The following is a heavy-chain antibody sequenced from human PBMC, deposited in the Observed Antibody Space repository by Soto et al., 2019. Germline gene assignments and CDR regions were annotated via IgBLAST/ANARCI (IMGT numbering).Heavy chain of an antibody. CDR2: ISSTGNTI. CDR3: ASPMVTAPNDAFDV. V-gene: IGHV3-48*03. Sequence: HPXGSLRLSCAASGFTFSGYEMNWVRQAPGKGLEWISYISSTGNTIYYADSVKGRFTISRDNAKNSLYLQMNSLRAEDTSVYYCASPMVTAPNDAFDVWGQGTMVTVS. J-gene: IGHJ3*01. CDR1: GFTFSGYE. D-gene: IGHD2-21*02.